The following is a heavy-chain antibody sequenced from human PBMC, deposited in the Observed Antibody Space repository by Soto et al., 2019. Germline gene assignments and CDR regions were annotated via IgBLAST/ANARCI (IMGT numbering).Heavy chain of an antibody. V-gene: IGHV4-59*11. CDR2: MHYSGST. Sequence: SETLSLTCTVSGGSISTHYWTWIRQPPGKELEWIGNMHYSGSTNYNPSLKSRVTISLDTSKNQFSLNLRSVTTADTAVYYCARDYYDSGNFLSYYYGLDVWGQGTTVTVSS. D-gene: IGHD3-22*01. J-gene: IGHJ6*02. CDR1: GGSISTHY. CDR3: ARDYYDSGNFLSYYYGLDV.